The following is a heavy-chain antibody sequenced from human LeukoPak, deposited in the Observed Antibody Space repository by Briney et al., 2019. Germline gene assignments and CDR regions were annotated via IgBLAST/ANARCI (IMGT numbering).Heavy chain of an antibody. D-gene: IGHD2-15*01. J-gene: IGHJ4*02. CDR2: IYYSGST. CDR3: ARVEKVVAATTFDY. Sequence: PSETLSLTCTVSGGSISSSSYYWGWIRQPPGKGLEWIGSIYYSGSTYYNPSLKSRVTISVDTSKNQFSLKLSSVTAADTAVYYCARVEKVVAATTFDYWGRGTLVTVSS. V-gene: IGHV4-39*07. CDR1: GGSISSSSYY.